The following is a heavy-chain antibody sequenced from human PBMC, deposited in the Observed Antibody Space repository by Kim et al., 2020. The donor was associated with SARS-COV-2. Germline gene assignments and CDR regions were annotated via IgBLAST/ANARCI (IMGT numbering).Heavy chain of an antibody. J-gene: IGHJ4*02. CDR2: ISWNSGSI. CDR3: AKMAGELASDY. V-gene: IGHV3-9*01. Sequence: GGSLRLSCAASGFTFDDYAMHWVRQAPGKGLEWVSGISWNSGSIGYADSVKGRFTISRDNAKNSLYLQMNSLRAEDTALYYCAKMAGELASDYWGRGTLV. D-gene: IGHD6-19*01. CDR1: GFTFDDYA.